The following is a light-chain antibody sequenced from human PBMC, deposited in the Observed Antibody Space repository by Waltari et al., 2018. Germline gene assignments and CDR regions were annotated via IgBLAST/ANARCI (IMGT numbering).Light chain of an antibody. CDR1: NIGGKS. CDR2: YDS. J-gene: IGLJ3*02. Sequence: YVLTQPPSVSVDPGKTARLTCGGDNIGGKSVHSDQQKPGQAPVLVMFYDSDRPSESPERFSGSNSGNTATLTISWVEAGDEADYHCQVWDDVTDSGVFGGGTKLTVL. V-gene: IGLV3-21*04. CDR3: QVWDDVTDSGV.